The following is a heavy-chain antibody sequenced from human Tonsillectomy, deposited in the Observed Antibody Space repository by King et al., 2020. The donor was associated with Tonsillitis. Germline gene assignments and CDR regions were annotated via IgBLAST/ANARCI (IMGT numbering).Heavy chain of an antibody. Sequence: QLVQSGAEVKKPGASVKVSCKASGYTFTSYGISWVRQAPGQGLEWRGWISAYNGNTNYAQKFQGRVNMTTDTSTSKAYMELRSLRSDDTAVYYCARDVLSLWERLGEYSSVEYFQHWGQGTLVTVSS. CDR1: GYTFTSYG. CDR3: ARDVLSLWERLGEYSSVEYFQH. J-gene: IGHJ1*01. V-gene: IGHV1-18*04. D-gene: IGHD3-22*01. CDR2: ISAYNGNT.